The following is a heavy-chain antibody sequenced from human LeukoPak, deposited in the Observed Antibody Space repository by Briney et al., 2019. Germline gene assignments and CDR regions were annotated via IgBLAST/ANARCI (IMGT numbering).Heavy chain of an antibody. CDR3: ARDWCGGSTSCYMDV. CDR1: GYTFIRYG. J-gene: IGHJ6*04. D-gene: IGHD2-2*01. CDR2: ISSYNGNP. V-gene: IGHV1-18*01. Sequence: ASVKVSCKASGYTFIRYGISWVRQAPGQGLEWMGWISSYNGNPNYAQKFQGRVTMTTETSTSTAYMELRSLRSDDTAVYYCARDWCGGSTSCYMDVWGKGTTVTVSS.